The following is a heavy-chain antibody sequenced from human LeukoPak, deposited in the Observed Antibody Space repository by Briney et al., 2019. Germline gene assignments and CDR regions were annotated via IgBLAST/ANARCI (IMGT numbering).Heavy chain of an antibody. J-gene: IGHJ4*02. CDR1: GYSFTTYY. D-gene: IGHD5-18*01. V-gene: IGHV1-46*01. CDR2: INPSGGST. Sequence: ASVKVSCKASGYSFTTYYIHWVRQAPGQGLEWMGIINPSGGSTSYAQKFQGRVTMTRDMSTNTVYMELSRLRYEDTAVYYCARKHSGYSYGYGYWGQGTLVTVSS. CDR3: ARKHSGYSYGYGY.